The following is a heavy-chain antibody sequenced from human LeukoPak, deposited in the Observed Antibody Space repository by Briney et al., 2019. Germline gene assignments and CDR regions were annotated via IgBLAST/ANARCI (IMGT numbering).Heavy chain of an antibody. CDR3: AREDSRDAFDI. D-gene: IGHD4-11*01. CDR1: GFLFSSSE. Sequence: GGSLRLSCAASGFLFSSSEMNWVRQAPGKGLEWVSYISSSGSNIYYADSVKGRFTISRDNAKNSLYLQMNSLRAGDTAAYYCAREDSRDAFDIWGQGTMVTVS. V-gene: IGHV3-48*03. CDR2: ISSSGSNI. J-gene: IGHJ3*02.